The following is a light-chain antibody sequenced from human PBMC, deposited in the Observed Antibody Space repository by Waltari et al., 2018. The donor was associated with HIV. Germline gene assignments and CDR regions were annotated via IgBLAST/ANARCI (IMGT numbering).Light chain of an antibody. Sequence: QSALTQPASVSGSLGQSITTSCTRTSSDIGLYNLVSWYQQHPGKAPQLVIHGVGTRPSGVSDRFSGSKSGNTASLTISTLQAEDEADYYCSSYINTDTLVFGGGTKLTVL. CDR1: SSDIGLYNL. CDR3: SSYINTDTLV. CDR2: GVG. J-gene: IGLJ3*02. V-gene: IGLV2-14*01.